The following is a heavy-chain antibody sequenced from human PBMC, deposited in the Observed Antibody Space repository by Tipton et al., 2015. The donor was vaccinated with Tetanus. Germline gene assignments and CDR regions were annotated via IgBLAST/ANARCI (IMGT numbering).Heavy chain of an antibody. CDR2: IYYSGTT. J-gene: IGHJ4*02. CDR3: ARADYNLARKGPFDS. CDR1: GGPVSSSNW. Sequence: TLSLTCDVSGGPVSSSNWWSWVRQAPGKGLEWIGEIYYSGTTNYNPSLKSRVTISTDKSKNQVSLRLNSVTAADTAVYYCARADYNLARKGPFDSWGQGTQVIVS. D-gene: IGHD5-12*01. V-gene: IGHV4-4*02.